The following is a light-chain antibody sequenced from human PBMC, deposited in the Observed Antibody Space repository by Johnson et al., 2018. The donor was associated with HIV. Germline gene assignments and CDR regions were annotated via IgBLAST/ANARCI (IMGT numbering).Light chain of an antibody. CDR1: SSNIGNNY. J-gene: IGLJ1*01. Sequence: QSVLTQPPSVSAAPGQKVTISCSGSSSNIGNNYVSWYQQLPGTAPKLLIYENKKRPSGIADRLSASKSGTSATLDITGLQTGDEADYYCGAWYSGLTAHFVFGSGTTITVL. CDR2: ENK. CDR3: GAWYSGLTAHFV. V-gene: IGLV1-51*02.